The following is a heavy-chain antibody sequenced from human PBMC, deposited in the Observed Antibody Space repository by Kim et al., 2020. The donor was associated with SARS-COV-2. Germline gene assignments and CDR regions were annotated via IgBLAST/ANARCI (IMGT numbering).Heavy chain of an antibody. CDR2: IKQDGSEK. Sequence: GGSLRLSCAASGFTFSNYSMGWVRQAPGKGLEWVANIKQDGSEKYYVDSVKGRFTISRDNAKNSLYLQMNSLRAEDTAVYYCTLAVPGTAADYWGQGTLV. J-gene: IGHJ4*02. D-gene: IGHD6-19*01. CDR1: GFTFSNYS. V-gene: IGHV3-7*03. CDR3: TLAVPGTAADY.